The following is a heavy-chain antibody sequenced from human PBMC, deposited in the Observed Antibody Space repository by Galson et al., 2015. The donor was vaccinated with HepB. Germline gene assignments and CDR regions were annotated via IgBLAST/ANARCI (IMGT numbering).Heavy chain of an antibody. D-gene: IGHD3-3*01. V-gene: IGHV3-15*01. CDR1: GLNFINAW. CDR3: ATVSVAPFYDFQSGYSHFYSMDV. J-gene: IGHJ6*02. Sequence: SLRLSCAASGLNFINAWMTWVRQAPGKGLEWVGHIKSRTDGGTTDYAAPVKGRFTILTDDSKDTLFLQMHSLKTEDTAVYYCATVSVAPFYDFQSGYSHFYSMDVWGQGTTVTVSS. CDR2: IKSRTDGGTT.